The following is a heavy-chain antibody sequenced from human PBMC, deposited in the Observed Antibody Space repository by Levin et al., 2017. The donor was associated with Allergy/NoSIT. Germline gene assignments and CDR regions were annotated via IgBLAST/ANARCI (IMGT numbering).Heavy chain of an antibody. V-gene: IGHV4-61*01. CDR1: GGSVSSGTYY. D-gene: IGHD5/OR15-5a*01. J-gene: IGHJ6*02. CDR3: ARNRIIVSGGNDYYYGMDG. CDR2: INYRGVT. Sequence: SQTLSLTCSVSGGSVSSGTYYWSWIRRPPGKGLEWIGYINYRGVTKNNPSLKSRVTISVDTSKNEFSLKVTSVTAADTAVYYCARNRIIVSGGNDYYYGMDGWGQGTTVTVSS.